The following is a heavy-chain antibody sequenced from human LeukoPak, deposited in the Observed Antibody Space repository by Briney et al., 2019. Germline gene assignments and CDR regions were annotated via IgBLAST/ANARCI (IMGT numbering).Heavy chain of an antibody. CDR1: GGSISSYY. V-gene: IGHV4-59*01. CDR2: IYYSGST. J-gene: IGHJ3*02. D-gene: IGHD3-22*01. Sequence: SETLSLTCTVSGGSISSYYWSWLRQPPGKGPEWIGYIYYSGSTNYNPSLKSRVTISVDTSKNQFSLKLSSVTAADTAVYYCARIYDSSGHDAFDIWGQGTMVTVSS. CDR3: ARIYDSSGHDAFDI.